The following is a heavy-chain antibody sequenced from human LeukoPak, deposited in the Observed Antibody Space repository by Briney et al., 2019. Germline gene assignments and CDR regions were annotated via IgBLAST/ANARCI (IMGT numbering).Heavy chain of an antibody. CDR2: IWYDGSNK. J-gene: IGHJ4*02. CDR3: AREPEYSSGWPYYFDY. CDR1: GFTFSSYG. D-gene: IGHD6-19*01. Sequence: GGSLRLSCAASGFTFSSYGMHWVRRAPGKGLEWEAVIWYDGSNKYYADSVKGRFTISRDNSKNTLYLQMNSLRAEDTAVYYCAREPEYSSGWPYYFDYWGQGTLVTVSS. V-gene: IGHV3-33*01.